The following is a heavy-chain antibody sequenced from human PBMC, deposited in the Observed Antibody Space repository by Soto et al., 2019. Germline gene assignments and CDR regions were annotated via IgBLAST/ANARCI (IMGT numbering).Heavy chain of an antibody. V-gene: IGHV3-73*01. CDR2: IRSKANSYAT. J-gene: IGHJ6*03. CDR3: TRQGYDTLTGYPDYSYYYMDV. Sequence: EVQLVESGGGLVQPGGSLKLSCAASGVTFSGSAMHWVRQASGKGLEWVGRIRSKANSYATADAASVKGRFTTSRDDSKNTRYLHMNSLKPEDTAVSYCTRQGYDTLTGYPDYSYYYMDVWGKGTTVTVSS. D-gene: IGHD3-9*01. CDR1: GVTFSGSA.